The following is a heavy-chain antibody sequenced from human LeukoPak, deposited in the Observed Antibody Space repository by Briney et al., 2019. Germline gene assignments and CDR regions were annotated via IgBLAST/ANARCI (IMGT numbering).Heavy chain of an antibody. D-gene: IGHD5-18*01. Sequence: GGSLRLSCAASGFTLSSYAMSWVRQGTGKGLEWVSAISVSGNTYHADSVKGRFTISRDSSKNTLYLQMNRLRAEDTAAYYCARGGAVDTAMVNDYWGQGTLVTVSS. J-gene: IGHJ4*02. V-gene: IGHV3-23*01. CDR3: ARGGAVDTAMVNDY. CDR2: ISVSGNT. CDR1: GFTLSSYA.